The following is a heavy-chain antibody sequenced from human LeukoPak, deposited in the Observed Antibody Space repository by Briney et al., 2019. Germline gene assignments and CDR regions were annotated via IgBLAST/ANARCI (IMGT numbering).Heavy chain of an antibody. J-gene: IGHJ4*02. V-gene: IGHV4-59*01. D-gene: IGHD3-10*01. Sequence: PSETLSLTCAVYGGSFSAYYWSWIRQPPGKGLEWIGYIYYSGSTNYNPSLKSRVTISVDTSKDQFSLKLSSVTAADTAVYYCARGGDYYGSGVDYWGQGTLVTVSS. CDR3: ARGGDYYGSGVDY. CDR2: IYYSGST. CDR1: GGSFSAYY.